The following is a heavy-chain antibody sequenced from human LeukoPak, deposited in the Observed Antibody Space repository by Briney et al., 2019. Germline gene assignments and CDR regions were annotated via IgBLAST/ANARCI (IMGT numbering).Heavy chain of an antibody. D-gene: IGHD5-18*01. CDR1: GFTFSSYS. CDR3: ARAPEDYSYGAVGYYYGMDV. Sequence: GSLRLSCAASGFTFSSYSMNWVRQAPGKGLEWVSYISSSSSTIYYADSVKGRFTISRDNAKNSLYLQMNSLRAEDTAVYYCARAPEDYSYGAVGYYYGMDVWGQGTTVTVSS. CDR2: ISSSSSTI. J-gene: IGHJ6*02. V-gene: IGHV3-48*04.